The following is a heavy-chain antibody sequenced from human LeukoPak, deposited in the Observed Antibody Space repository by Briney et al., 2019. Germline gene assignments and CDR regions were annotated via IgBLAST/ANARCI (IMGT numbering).Heavy chain of an antibody. CDR1: GFIFSSYE. CDR3: AREASGTGFDP. CDR2: ISTSGSTI. V-gene: IGHV3-48*03. J-gene: IGHJ5*02. D-gene: IGHD6-19*01. Sequence: GGSPRLSCAASGFIFSSYEMNWVRQAPGKGLEWVSYISTSGSTIYYADSVKGRFTISRDNAKNSLYLQMNSLRAEDTAVYYCAREASGTGFDPWGQGTLVTVSS.